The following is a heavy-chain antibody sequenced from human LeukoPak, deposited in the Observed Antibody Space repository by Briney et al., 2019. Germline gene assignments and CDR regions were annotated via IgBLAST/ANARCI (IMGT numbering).Heavy chain of an antibody. CDR2: INQDGSDK. V-gene: IGHV3-7*01. D-gene: IGHD3-3*02. J-gene: IGHJ3*02. CDR1: GFTFSTYW. CDR3: ASDPFTISAYDAFNI. Sequence: GGSLRLSCVASGFTFSTYWMSWVRQAPGKGLEWVANINQDGSDKYYVDSVKGRLTISRDNAKNSLYLQMNSLRVEDTAVYYCASDPFTISAYDAFNIWAKGQWSPSLQ.